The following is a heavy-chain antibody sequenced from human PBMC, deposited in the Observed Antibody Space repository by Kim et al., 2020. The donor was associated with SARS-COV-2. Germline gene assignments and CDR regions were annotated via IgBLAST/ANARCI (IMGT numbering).Heavy chain of an antibody. J-gene: IGHJ3*02. CDR2: IIPILGIA. D-gene: IGHD3-22*01. Sequence: SVKVSCKASGGTFSSYAISWVRQAPGQGLEWMGRIIPILGIANYAQKFQGRVTITADKSTSTAYMELSSLRSEDTAVYYCASLLGGGYYYDAFDIWGQGTMVTVSS. CDR1: GGTFSSYA. V-gene: IGHV1-69*04. CDR3: ASLLGGGYYYDAFDI.